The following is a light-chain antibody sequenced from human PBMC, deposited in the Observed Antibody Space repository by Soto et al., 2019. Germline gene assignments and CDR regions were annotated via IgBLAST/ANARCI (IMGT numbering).Light chain of an antibody. CDR1: QSVSSSY. V-gene: IGKV3-11*01. J-gene: IGKJ5*01. Sequence: VFTPPSSTLHLSQGERATLSGRASQSVSSSYLAWYQQQPGQAPSPLIYDASDRATGIPARFSGSGSGTDLTLTISSLELEDVAVYYCQQRSNWPPSITFGQGTRLDIK. CDR3: QQRSNWPPSIT. CDR2: DAS.